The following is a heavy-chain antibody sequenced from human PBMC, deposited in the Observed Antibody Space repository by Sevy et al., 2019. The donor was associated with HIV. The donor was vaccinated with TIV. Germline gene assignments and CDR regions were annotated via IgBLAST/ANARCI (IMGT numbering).Heavy chain of an antibody. CDR2: FYHTGTT. CDR3: AYTLAGYKVGY. D-gene: IGHD2-2*02. J-gene: IGHJ4*01. V-gene: IGHV4-38-2*01. CDR1: DYTVTSGYH. Sequence: SETLSLTCAVSDYTVTSGYHWGWIRQPPGKGLQWIGTFYHTGTTYYNPSLKSRVTIAIDTSKNQFSLKLNSVTAADTAVYYCAYTLAGYKVGYWGHGTLVTVSS.